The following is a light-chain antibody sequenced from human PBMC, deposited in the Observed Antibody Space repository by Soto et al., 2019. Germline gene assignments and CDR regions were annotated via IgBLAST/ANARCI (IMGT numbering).Light chain of an antibody. Sequence: QSALTQPASVSGSPGQSITISCTGTSSDIGGHDDVSWYQQHPGKDPKLLLYGITDRPSGVSDRFSGSKSGNVASLTISGLQAEDDADYYCCSYTSDLTPYVFGTGTKVTVL. CDR3: CSYTSDLTPYV. J-gene: IGLJ1*01. CDR1: SSDIGGHDD. CDR2: GIT. V-gene: IGLV2-14*03.